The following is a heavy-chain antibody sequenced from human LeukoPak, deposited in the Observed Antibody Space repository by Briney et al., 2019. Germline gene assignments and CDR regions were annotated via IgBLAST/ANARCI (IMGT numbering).Heavy chain of an antibody. J-gene: IGHJ4*02. CDR3: ARDRGSDTSGYEDFDY. CDR1: GFTFIGYS. Sequence: GGPLRLSCAASGFTFIGYSMSWARQAPGKGLEWVSSISRGSSYIYHADSVNGRFTISRDNARNSLYLLMNSLRAEDTAIYYCARDRGSDTSGYEDFDYGGQGTVVSVSS. CDR2: ISRGSSYI. D-gene: IGHD3-22*01. V-gene: IGHV3-21*01.